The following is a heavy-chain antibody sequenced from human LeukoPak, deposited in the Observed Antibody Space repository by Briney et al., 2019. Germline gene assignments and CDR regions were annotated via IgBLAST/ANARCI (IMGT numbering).Heavy chain of an antibody. CDR3: ARTMSSSHTVYGMDV. Sequence: SETLSLTCAGAGYSISSSNWWGWIRQPPGKGLEWIGYIYYSGSIYYNPSLKSRVTMSVDTSKNQFSLKLSSVTAVDTAMYYCARTMSSSHTVYGMDVWGQGTTVTVSS. J-gene: IGHJ6*02. D-gene: IGHD2-2*02. V-gene: IGHV4-28*05. CDR1: GYSISSSNW. CDR2: IYYSGSI.